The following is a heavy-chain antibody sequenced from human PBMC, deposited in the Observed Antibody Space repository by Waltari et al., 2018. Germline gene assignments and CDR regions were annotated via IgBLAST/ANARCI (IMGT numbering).Heavy chain of an antibody. CDR2: ISSSSSTI. Sequence: EVQLVESGGGLVQHGGSLRLSCAASGFTFSSYSMNWVRQAPGKGLEWVSYISSSSSTIYYADSVKGRFTISRDNAKNSLYLQMNSLRAEDTAVYYCARDPYYYDSRVDYWGQGTLVTVSS. V-gene: IGHV3-48*04. CDR3: ARDPYYYDSRVDY. D-gene: IGHD3-22*01. J-gene: IGHJ4*02. CDR1: GFTFSSYS.